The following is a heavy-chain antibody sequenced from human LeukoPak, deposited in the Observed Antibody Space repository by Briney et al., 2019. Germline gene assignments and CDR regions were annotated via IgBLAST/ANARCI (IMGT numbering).Heavy chain of an antibody. D-gene: IGHD1-26*01. J-gene: IGHJ4*02. Sequence: GASVKVSCKASGYTFTGYYMHWVRQAPGQGLEWMGRINPNNGGTNYAQKFQGRLTMTRDPSISTAYMELSRLRSDDTAVYYCARDRGGSYSDYWGQGTLVTVSS. CDR1: GYTFTGYY. CDR2: INPNNGGT. V-gene: IGHV1-2*06. CDR3: ARDRGGSYSDY.